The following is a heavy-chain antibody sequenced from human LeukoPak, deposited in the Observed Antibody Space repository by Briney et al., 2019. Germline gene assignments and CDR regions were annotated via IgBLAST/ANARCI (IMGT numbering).Heavy chain of an antibody. CDR3: ARAVPYNWFDP. CDR1: GYTFTSYG. CDR2: IIPIFGTA. Sequence: SVKVSCKASGYTFTSYGISWVRQAPGQGLEWMGGIIPIFGTANYAQKFQGRVTITADKSTSTAYMELRSLRSDDTAVYYCARAVPYNWFDPWGQGTLVTVSS. D-gene: IGHD2-2*01. J-gene: IGHJ5*02. V-gene: IGHV1-69*06.